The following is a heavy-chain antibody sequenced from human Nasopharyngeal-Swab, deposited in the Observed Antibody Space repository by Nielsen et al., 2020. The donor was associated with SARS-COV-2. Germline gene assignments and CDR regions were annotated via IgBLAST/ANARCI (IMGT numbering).Heavy chain of an antibody. CDR2: IKSKTDGGTT. V-gene: IGHV3-15*01. D-gene: IGHD3-16*02. J-gene: IGHJ4*02. CDR3: TTDEIYDYIWGSYRQNFDY. CDR1: GFTFSNAW. Sequence: SCAASGFTFSNAWMSWVRQAPGKGLEWVGRIKSKTDGGTTDYAAPVKGRFTISRDDSKNTLYLQMNSLKTEDTAVYYCTTDEIYDYIWGSYRQNFDYWGQGTLVTVSS.